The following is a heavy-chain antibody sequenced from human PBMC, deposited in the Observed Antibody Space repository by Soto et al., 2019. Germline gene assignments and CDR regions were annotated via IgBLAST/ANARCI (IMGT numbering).Heavy chain of an antibody. CDR2: IYHSGST. CDR1: GGSVRSGSYY. D-gene: IGHD3-3*01. Sequence: PSETLSLTCTVSGGSVRSGSYYWSWIRQPPGKGLEWIGSIYHSGSTYYNPSLKSRVTISVDTSKSQFSLKLSSVTAADTAVYYCARDRIRITIFGVVHQASYYYYGMDVWGQGTTVTVSS. CDR3: ARDRIRITIFGVVHQASYYYYGMDV. V-gene: IGHV4-39*07. J-gene: IGHJ6*02.